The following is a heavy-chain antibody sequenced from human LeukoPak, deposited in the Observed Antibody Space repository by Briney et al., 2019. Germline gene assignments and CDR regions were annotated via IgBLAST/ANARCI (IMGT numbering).Heavy chain of an antibody. CDR2: ISSSGSTI. CDR1: GFTFSSFE. V-gene: IGHV3-48*03. Sequence: GGSLRLSCAASGFTFSSFEFHWVRQAPGRGLEWVSSISSSGSTIYYADSLQGRFTISRDNAKNSLYLQMNSLRAEDTAVYYCAKWEGTRQFYFGYWGQGALVTVSS. D-gene: IGHD1-26*01. J-gene: IGHJ4*02. CDR3: AKWEGTRQFYFGY.